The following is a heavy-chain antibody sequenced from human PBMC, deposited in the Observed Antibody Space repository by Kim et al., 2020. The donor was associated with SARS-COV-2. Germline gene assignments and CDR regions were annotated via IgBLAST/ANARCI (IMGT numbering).Heavy chain of an antibody. CDR2: IYYSGST. D-gene: IGHD1-26*01. Sequence: SETLSLTCTVSGGSISSYYWSWIRQPPGKGLEWIGYIYYSGSTNYNPSLKSRVTISVDTSKNQFSLKLSSVTAADTAVYYCARDEVGASKQAFDIWGQGTMVTVSS. CDR1: GGSISSYY. V-gene: IGHV4-59*13. J-gene: IGHJ3*02. CDR3: ARDEVGASKQAFDI.